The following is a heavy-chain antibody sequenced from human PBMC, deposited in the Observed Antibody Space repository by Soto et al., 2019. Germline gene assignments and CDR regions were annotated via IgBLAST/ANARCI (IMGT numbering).Heavy chain of an antibody. Sequence: PGGSLRLSCTISGFTAGDYALSWVRQAPGKGLEWVGFIRGKASRGTTEYAASLKGRFSISRDDSKGVAWLQMNSLKTEDTAVYYCTRTFYDIMTGLYSFDYWGRGVLVTVSS. CDR1: GFTAGDYA. CDR3: TRTFYDIMTGLYSFDY. D-gene: IGHD3-9*01. V-gene: IGHV3-49*04. J-gene: IGHJ4*02. CDR2: IRGKASRGTT.